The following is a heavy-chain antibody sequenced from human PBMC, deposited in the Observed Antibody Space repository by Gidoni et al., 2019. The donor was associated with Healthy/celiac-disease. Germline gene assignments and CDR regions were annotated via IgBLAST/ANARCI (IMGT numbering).Heavy chain of an antibody. J-gene: IGHJ4*02. D-gene: IGHD3-16*01. CDR3: AKEGVGFDY. V-gene: IGHV3-9*01. CDR1: GFTFDDYA. CDR2: ISWNSGSI. Sequence: EVQLVESGGGLVQPGRSLRLSCAASGFTFDDYAMHWVRQAPGKGLEWVSGISWNSGSIGYADSVKGRFTISRDNAKNSLYLQMNSLRAEDTALYYCAKEGVGFDYWGQGTLVTVSS.